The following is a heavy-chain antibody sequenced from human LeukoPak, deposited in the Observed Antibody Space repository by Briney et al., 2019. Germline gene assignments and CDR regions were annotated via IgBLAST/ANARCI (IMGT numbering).Heavy chain of an antibody. CDR2: INHSGST. Sequence: PSETLSLTCAVYSGSFSGYLWSWIRQPPGMGLEWLGEINHSGSTNYNPSLKSRVTISVDTSKNQFSLKLNSVTAADTAVYYCARVPSGVDVPPTRGDYFDSWGQGTRVIVSS. J-gene: IGHJ4*02. V-gene: IGHV4-34*01. CDR1: SGSFSGYL. CDR3: ARVPSGVDVPPTRGDYFDS. D-gene: IGHD1-26*01.